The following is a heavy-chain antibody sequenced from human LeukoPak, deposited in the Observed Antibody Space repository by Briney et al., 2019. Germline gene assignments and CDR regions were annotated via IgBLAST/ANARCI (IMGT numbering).Heavy chain of an antibody. CDR1: GGSISSYY. D-gene: IGHD7-27*01. CDR2: IYYSGST. J-gene: IGHJ6*02. Sequence: SETLSLTCTVSGGSISSYYWSWIRRPPGKGLEWIGYIYYSGSTNYNPSLKSRVTISVDTSKNQISLKLSSVTAADTAVYYCASTLGLLTGDPGRYYYYGMDVWGQGTTVTVSS. CDR3: ASTLGLLTGDPGRYYYYGMDV. V-gene: IGHV4-59*01.